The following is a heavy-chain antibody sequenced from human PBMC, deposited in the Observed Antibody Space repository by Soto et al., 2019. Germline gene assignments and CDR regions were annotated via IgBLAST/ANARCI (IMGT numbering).Heavy chain of an antibody. V-gene: IGHV3-53*01. CDR1: GFTVSSNY. J-gene: IGHJ4*02. CDR3: ATKGDSGSI. D-gene: IGHD3-22*01. CDR2: IYSGGST. Sequence: GGSLRLSCAASGFTVSSNYMSWVRQAPGKGLEWVSVIYSGGSTYYADSVKGRFTISGDNAKNSVYLQMNSLRGDDTAVYYCATKGDSGSIWGQGTLVTVSS.